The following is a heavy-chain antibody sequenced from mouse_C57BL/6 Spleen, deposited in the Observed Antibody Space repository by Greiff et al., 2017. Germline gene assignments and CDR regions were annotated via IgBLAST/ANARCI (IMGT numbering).Heavy chain of an antibody. Sequence: QVQLQQPGAELVRPGSSVKLSCKASGYTFTSYWMDWVKQRPGQGLEWIGNIYPSDSETHYNQKFKDKATLTVDKSSSTAYMQLSSLTSEDSAVYYCARDGSSLHWYFDVWGTGTTVTVSS. CDR3: ARDGSSLHWYFDV. J-gene: IGHJ1*03. D-gene: IGHD1-1*01. V-gene: IGHV1-61*01. CDR1: GYTFTSYW. CDR2: IYPSDSET.